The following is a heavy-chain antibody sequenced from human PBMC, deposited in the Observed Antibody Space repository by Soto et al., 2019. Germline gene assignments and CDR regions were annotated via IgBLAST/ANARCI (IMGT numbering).Heavy chain of an antibody. V-gene: IGHV4-59*08. CDR1: GGSISSYY. J-gene: IGHJ4*02. CDR3: ARLYGFSGFDY. D-gene: IGHD6-25*01. CDR2: IYYSGST. Sequence: SETLSLTCTVSGGSISSYYWSWIRQPPGKGLKWIGYIYYSGSTNYNPSLKSRVTISVDTSKNQFSLKLSSVTAADTAVYYCARLYGFSGFDYWGQGTLVTVSS.